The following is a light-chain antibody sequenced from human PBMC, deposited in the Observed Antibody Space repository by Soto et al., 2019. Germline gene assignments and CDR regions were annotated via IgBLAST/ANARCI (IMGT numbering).Light chain of an antibody. CDR2: EVS. J-gene: IGLJ2*01. CDR3: SSYTSSSTL. CDR1: SSDVGGYNY. V-gene: IGLV2-14*01. Sequence: QSVLTQPASVSGSPGQSITISCTGTSSDVGGYNYVSWYQQHPGKAPKLMIYEVSNRPSGVSNRFSGSKSGNTASLTISGLQAEDEADYYCSSYTSSSTLFGGGTKVTGL.